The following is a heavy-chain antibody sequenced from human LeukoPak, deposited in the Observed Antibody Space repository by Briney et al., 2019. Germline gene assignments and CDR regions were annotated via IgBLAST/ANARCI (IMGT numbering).Heavy chain of an antibody. Sequence: ASVKVSCKASGYTFTGHYMHWVRQAPGQGLEWMGWINPNSGGTNYAQKFQGRVTMTRDTSISTAYMELSRLRSDDTAVYYCARDGAFLGSVNLYWGQGTLVTVSS. CDR3: ARDGAFLGSVNLY. CDR2: INPNSGGT. V-gene: IGHV1-2*02. D-gene: IGHD2/OR15-2a*01. CDR1: GYTFTGHY. J-gene: IGHJ4*02.